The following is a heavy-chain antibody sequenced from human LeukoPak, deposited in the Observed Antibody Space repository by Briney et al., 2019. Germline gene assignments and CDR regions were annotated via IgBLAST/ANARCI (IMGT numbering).Heavy chain of an antibody. D-gene: IGHD1-1*01. Sequence: PGGSLRLSCAASGFTFSTYWMHWVRQVPGKGLVWVSCINRDGSSTTYADSVKGRFTISRDNAKNTLYLQMNSLRAEDTAVYYCASPEGERGYWGQGTLVTVSS. V-gene: IGHV3-74*01. CDR1: GFTFSTYW. J-gene: IGHJ4*02. CDR2: INRDGSST. CDR3: ASPEGERGY.